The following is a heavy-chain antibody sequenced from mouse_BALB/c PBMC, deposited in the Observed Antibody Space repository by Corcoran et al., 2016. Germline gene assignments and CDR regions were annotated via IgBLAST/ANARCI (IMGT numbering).Heavy chain of an antibody. CDR3: AREGLTSVVARFDY. V-gene: IGHV1-19*01. CDR2: VNPYNGGT. J-gene: IGHJ2*01. Sequence: EVQLQQSGPELVKPGASVKMSCKASGYTFTDYYMDWVQQSHGESLEWIGRVNPYNGGTSYNQKFKGKATLPVHQSSTTAYMELTRLPSEDSAVYYCAREGLTSVVARFDYWGQGTTLTVSS. CDR1: GYTFTDYY. D-gene: IGHD1-1*01.